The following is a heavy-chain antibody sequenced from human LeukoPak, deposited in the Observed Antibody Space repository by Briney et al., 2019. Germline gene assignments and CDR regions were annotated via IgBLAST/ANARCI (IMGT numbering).Heavy chain of an antibody. D-gene: IGHD2-2*01. CDR2: ISSSSSYI. CDR1: GFTFSSYS. V-gene: IGHV3-21*01. J-gene: IGHJ3*02. Sequence: GGSLRLSCAASGFTFSSYSMNWVRQAPGKGLEWVSSISSSSSYIYYADSVKGRFTISRDNAKNSLYLQMNSLRAEDTAVYYCARGSLLGCSSTSCGGPDAFDIWGQGTMVTVSS. CDR3: ARGSLLGCSSTSCGGPDAFDI.